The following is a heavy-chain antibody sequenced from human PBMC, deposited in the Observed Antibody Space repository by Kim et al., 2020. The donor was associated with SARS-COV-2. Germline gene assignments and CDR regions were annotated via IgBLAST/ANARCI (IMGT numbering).Heavy chain of an antibody. V-gene: IGHV3-30*04. CDR3: AREAGLLWFGEAIYGMDV. Sequence: GGSLRLSCAASGFTFSSYAMHWVRQAPGKGLEWVAVISYDGSNKYYADSVKGRFTISRDNSKNTLYLQMNSLRAEDTAVYYCAREAGLLWFGEAIYGMDVWGQGTTVTVSS. D-gene: IGHD3-10*01. CDR2: ISYDGSNK. CDR1: GFTFSSYA. J-gene: IGHJ6*02.